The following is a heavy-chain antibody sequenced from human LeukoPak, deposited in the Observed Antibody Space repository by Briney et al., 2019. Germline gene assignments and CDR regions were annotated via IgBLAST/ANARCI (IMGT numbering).Heavy chain of an antibody. D-gene: IGHD2-2*01. V-gene: IGHV3-21*01. CDR2: ISSSSSYI. Sequence: PGGSLRLSCAASGFTFSSYAMSWVRKAPGKGREWVSSISSSSSYIYYADSVKGRFTISRDNAKNSLYLQMNSLRAEDTAVYYCARDVVPAAFDIWGQGTMVTVSS. CDR3: ARDVVPAAFDI. CDR1: GFTFSSYA. J-gene: IGHJ3*02.